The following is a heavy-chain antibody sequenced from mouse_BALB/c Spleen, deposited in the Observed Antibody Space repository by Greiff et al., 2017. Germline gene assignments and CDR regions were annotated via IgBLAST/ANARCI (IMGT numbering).Heavy chain of an antibody. V-gene: IGHV1-4*02. CDR2: INPSSGYT. CDR1: GYTFTSYT. CDR3: ASIYYDPSWFAY. J-gene: IGHJ3*01. D-gene: IGHD2-4*01. Sequence: QVQLKESAAELARPGASVKMSCKASGYTFTSYTMHWVKQRPGQGLEWIGYINPSSGYTEYNQKFKDKTTLTADKSSSTAYMQLSSLTSEDSAVYYCASIYYDPSWFAYWGQGTLVTVSA.